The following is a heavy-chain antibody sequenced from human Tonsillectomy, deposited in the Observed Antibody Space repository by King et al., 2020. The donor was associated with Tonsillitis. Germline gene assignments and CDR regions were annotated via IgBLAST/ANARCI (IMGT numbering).Heavy chain of an antibody. CDR2: MNQDGSEK. CDR3: ARDDSTGYHYLDS. Sequence: VQLVESGGDLVQPGGSLXLXCAASGFTFSNYWMSWVXQVPGKGLEWVANMNQDGSEKYCVDSVKGRFTVSRDNAKNSLYLQLNSLRAEDTAVYYCARDDSTGYHYLDSWGQGTLVTVSS. J-gene: IGHJ4*02. CDR1: GFTFSNYW. V-gene: IGHV3-7*01. D-gene: IGHD3-22*01.